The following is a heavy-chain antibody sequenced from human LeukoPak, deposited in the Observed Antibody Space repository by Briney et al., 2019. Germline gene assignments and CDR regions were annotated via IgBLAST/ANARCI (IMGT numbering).Heavy chain of an antibody. J-gene: IGHJ3*02. V-gene: IGHV5-51*01. D-gene: IGHD3-22*01. CDR2: IYPGDSDT. Sequence: GESLKISCRASGYDFTSYWIGWVRQMPGKGLEWMGIIYPGDSDTRYSPSFQGQVTISADKSISTAYLQWSSLKASDTAMYYCARREYYYDSSGYGAFDIWGQGTMVTVSS. CDR3: ARREYYYDSSGYGAFDI. CDR1: GYDFTSYW.